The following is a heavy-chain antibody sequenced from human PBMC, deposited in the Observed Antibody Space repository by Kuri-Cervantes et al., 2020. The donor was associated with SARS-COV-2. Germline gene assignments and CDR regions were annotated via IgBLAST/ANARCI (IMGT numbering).Heavy chain of an antibody. D-gene: IGHD5-24*01. J-gene: IGHJ4*02. CDR1: GFTFSSYG. Sequence: GGVLKLSCAASGFTFSSYGMHWVRQAPGKGLEWVAVIWYDGSNKYYADSVKGRFTIARDNSKNTLYLQMNSLRAEDTAVYYCATMATIRVGVDYWGQGTLVTVSS. CDR2: IWYDGSNK. CDR3: ATMATIRVGVDY. V-gene: IGHV3-33*01.